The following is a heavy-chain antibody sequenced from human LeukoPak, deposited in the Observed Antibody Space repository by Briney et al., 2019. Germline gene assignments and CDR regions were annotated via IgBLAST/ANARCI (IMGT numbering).Heavy chain of an antibody. J-gene: IGHJ4*02. CDR2: FDPEDGET. CDR3: ARAVLLEWWFDY. CDR1: GYTLTELS. Sequence: ASVKVSCKVSGYTLTELSMHWVRQAPGKGLEWMGGFDPEDGETIYAQKFQGRVTMTEDTSTDTAYMELSSLRSEDTAVYYCARAVLLEWWFDYWGQGTLVTVSS. V-gene: IGHV1-24*01. D-gene: IGHD3-3*01.